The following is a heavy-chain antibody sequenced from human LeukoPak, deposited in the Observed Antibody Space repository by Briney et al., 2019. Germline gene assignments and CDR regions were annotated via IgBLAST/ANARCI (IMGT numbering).Heavy chain of an antibody. CDR3: ARAPGRYDYYMDV. CDR2: INPNSGGT. Sequence: GASVKVSCKASGYTFTGHYVHWVRQAPGQGLEWMGWINPNSGGTNYAQKFQGRVTMTRDTSISTAYMEVSRLRSDDTAVYYCARAPGRYDYYMDVWGKGTTVTVSS. V-gene: IGHV1-2*02. D-gene: IGHD2-2*01. J-gene: IGHJ6*03. CDR1: GYTFTGHY.